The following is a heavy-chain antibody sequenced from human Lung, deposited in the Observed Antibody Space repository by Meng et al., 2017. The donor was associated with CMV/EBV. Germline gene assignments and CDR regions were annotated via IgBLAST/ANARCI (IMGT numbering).Heavy chain of an antibody. Sequence: SETXSLTCRVYGGSIIGFFWSWIRQPPGKGLEWIGEISHAGTTNYNPSLKSRVSLSLDMSKHQFSLNLSSLTAADTAVYYCARVSSVSSSSLWDQGTLVTVSS. CDR1: GGSIIGFF. V-gene: IGHV4-34*01. CDR3: ARVSSVSSSSL. D-gene: IGHD6-6*01. J-gene: IGHJ4*02. CDR2: ISHAGTT.